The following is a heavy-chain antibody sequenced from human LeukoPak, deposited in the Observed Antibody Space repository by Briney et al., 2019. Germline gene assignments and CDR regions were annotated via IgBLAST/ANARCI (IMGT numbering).Heavy chain of an antibody. CDR2: IYYSGST. Sequence: SETLSLTCAVYGGSFSGYYWSWIRQPPGKGLEWIGYIYYSGSTNYNPSLKSRVTIPVDTSKNQFSLKLSSVTAADAAVYYCARHGVGAHRFDYWGQGTLVTVSS. CDR3: ARHGVGAHRFDY. CDR1: GGSFSGYY. J-gene: IGHJ4*02. V-gene: IGHV4-59*08. D-gene: IGHD1-26*01.